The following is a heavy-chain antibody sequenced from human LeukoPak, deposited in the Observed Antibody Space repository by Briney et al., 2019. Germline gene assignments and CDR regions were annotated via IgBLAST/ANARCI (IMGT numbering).Heavy chain of an antibody. V-gene: IGHV3-23*01. CDR2: ISGSGGST. CDR3: AKFSQLYYFDY. D-gene: IGHD2-2*01. CDR1: GFTSSSYA. Sequence: GGSLRLSCAASGFTSSSYAMSRVRQAPGKGLEWVSAISGSGGSTYYADSVKGRFTISRDNSKNTLYLQMNSLRAEDTAVYYCAKFSQLYYFDYWGQGTLVTVSS. J-gene: IGHJ4*02.